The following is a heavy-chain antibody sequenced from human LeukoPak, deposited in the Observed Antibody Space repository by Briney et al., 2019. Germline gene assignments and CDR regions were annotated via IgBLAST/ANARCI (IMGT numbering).Heavy chain of an antibody. J-gene: IGHJ4*02. CDR3: AKDVGKWESLHFFDY. D-gene: IGHD1-26*01. CDR2: ISGSGASA. V-gene: IGHV3-23*01. CDR1: GFTFSTNA. Sequence: GGPLRLSCLTSGFTFSTNAMSWVRQAPGKGLEWISGISGSGASAYYADSVTGRFTISRDNSRNTLYLQMNSLRGDDTAVYYCAKDVGKWESLHFFDYWGQGTLVTVSS.